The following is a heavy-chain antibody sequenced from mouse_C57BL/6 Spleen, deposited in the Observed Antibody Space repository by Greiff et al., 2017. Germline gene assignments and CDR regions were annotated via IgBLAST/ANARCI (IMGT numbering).Heavy chain of an antibody. V-gene: IGHV1-5*01. CDR1: GYTFTSYW. J-gene: IGHJ2*01. CDR3: TRGGHVTTVVATPYYFDY. D-gene: IGHD1-1*01. CDR2: IYPGNSET. Sequence: VQLQQSGTVLARPGASVTMSCKTSGYTFTSYWMHWVKPRPGQGLEWIGAIYPGNSETSYNQKFKGKVKLTAVTSASTSYMEISSLTNEDSADYYCTRGGHVTTVVATPYYFDYWGQGTTLTVSS.